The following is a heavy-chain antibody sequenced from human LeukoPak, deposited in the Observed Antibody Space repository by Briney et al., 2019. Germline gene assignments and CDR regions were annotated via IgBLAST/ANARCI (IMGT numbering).Heavy chain of an antibody. CDR2: ISGSGGST. V-gene: IGHV3-23*01. J-gene: IGHJ4*02. CDR3: ARSPYDIVVVTATPFDY. D-gene: IGHD2-21*02. Sequence: PGGSLRLSCAASGFTFSSYAMSWVRQAPGKGLEWVSAISGSGGSTYYADSVKGRFTISRDNAKNSLYLQMNSLRAEDTAVYYCARSPYDIVVVTATPFDYWGQGTLVTVSS. CDR1: GFTFSSYA.